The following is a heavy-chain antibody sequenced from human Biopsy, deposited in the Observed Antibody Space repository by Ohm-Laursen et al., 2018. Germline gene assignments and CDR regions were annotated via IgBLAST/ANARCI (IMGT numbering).Heavy chain of an antibody. CDR2: ISWHSGSR. Sequence: SLKLSCAASGFTFDDYAMHWVRQAPGKGLEWVSGISWHSGSRGYADSVKGRFTISRDNAKKLLYLQMNSLRAEDTALYYCAKDVRVKVQLDGMDVWGQGTTVTVSS. CDR1: GFTFDDYA. D-gene: IGHD1-1*01. V-gene: IGHV3-9*01. J-gene: IGHJ6*02. CDR3: AKDVRVKVQLDGMDV.